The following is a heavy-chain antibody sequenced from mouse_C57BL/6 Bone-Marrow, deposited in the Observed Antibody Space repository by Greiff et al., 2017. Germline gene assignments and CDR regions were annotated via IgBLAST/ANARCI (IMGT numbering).Heavy chain of an antibody. Sequence: VQLKESGGDLVKPGGSLKLSCAASGFTFSSYGMSWVRQTPDKRLEWVATISSGGSYTYYPDSVKGRFTISRDNAKNTLYLQMSSLKSEDTAMYYCARHDTITTVVATVYYYAMDYGGQGTSVTVSS. D-gene: IGHD1-1*01. CDR1: GFTFSSYG. CDR3: ARHDTITTVVATVYYYAMDY. CDR2: ISSGGSYT. V-gene: IGHV5-6*01. J-gene: IGHJ4*01.